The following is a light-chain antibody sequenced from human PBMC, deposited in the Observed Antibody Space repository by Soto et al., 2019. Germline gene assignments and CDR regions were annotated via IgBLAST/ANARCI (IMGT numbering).Light chain of an antibody. J-gene: IGKJ5*01. V-gene: IGKV3-11*01. Sequence: PGERATLSCRASQSVSGYLAWYQQKPGQAPRLLIYDVSNRATGIPARFSGSGSGTDFTLTISSLEPEDFAIYYCQQYDVSPITFGLGTRLEIK. CDR3: QQYDVSPIT. CDR2: DVS. CDR1: QSVSGY.